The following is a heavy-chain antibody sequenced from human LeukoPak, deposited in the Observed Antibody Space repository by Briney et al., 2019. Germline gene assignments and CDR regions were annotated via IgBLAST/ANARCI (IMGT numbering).Heavy chain of an antibody. J-gene: IGHJ4*02. CDR3: AKDFRSVGYYDFWSGDPKGGFFDY. V-gene: IGHV1-46*01. D-gene: IGHD3-3*01. CDR1: GYTFTSYY. Sequence: ASVRVSCKASGYTFTSYYMHWVRQAPGQGLEWMGIINPSGGSTSYAQKFQGRVTMTRDTSTSTVYMELNSLRAEDTAVYYCAKDFRSVGYYDFWSGDPKGGFFDYWGQGTLVTVSS. CDR2: INPSGGST.